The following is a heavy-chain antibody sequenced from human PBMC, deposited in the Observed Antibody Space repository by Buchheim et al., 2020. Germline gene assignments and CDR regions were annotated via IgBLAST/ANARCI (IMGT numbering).Heavy chain of an antibody. V-gene: IGHV4-30-2*01. J-gene: IGHJ6*01. D-gene: IGHD4-17*01. CDR2: IYHSGST. CDR1: GGSISSGGYS. Sequence: QLQLQESGSGLVKPSQTLSPTCAVPGGSISSGGYSWSWIRQPPGKGLEWIGYIYHSGSTYYNPSLKSRVTISVDRSKNQFSLELGSVTGADTAVYYCARRGTVTYYYGMDVWGQGTT. CDR3: ARRGTVTYYYGMDV.